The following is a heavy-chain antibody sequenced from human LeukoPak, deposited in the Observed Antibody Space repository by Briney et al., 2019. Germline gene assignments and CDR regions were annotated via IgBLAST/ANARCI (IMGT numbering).Heavy chain of an antibody. J-gene: IGHJ5*02. Sequence: ASVKVSCKTSGYTFTGCYMHWVRQATGQGLEWMGWMNPNSGNTGYAQKFQGRVTMTRNTSISTAYMELSSLRSEDTAVYYCARGNYDYSNYYNWFDPWGQGTLVTVSS. D-gene: IGHD4-11*01. CDR3: ARGNYDYSNYYNWFDP. CDR1: GYTFTGCY. CDR2: MNPNSGNT. V-gene: IGHV1-8*02.